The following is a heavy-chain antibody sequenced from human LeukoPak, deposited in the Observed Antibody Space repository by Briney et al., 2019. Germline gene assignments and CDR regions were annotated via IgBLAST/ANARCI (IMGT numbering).Heavy chain of an antibody. CDR3: ARFWHCGISTCRAVNAFDF. CDR2: IGTNDGAT. V-gene: IGHV1-2*02. CDR1: GSTFTGYF. Sequence: ASVKVSCKTSGSTFTGYFIHWVRQAPGQGLEWMGWIGTNDGATNYAHKFQGRVTMTEDTSIRTAYMELSSLRSDDTALYYCARFWHCGISTCRAVNAFDFWGQGTVVTVSS. D-gene: IGHD2-21*01. J-gene: IGHJ3*01.